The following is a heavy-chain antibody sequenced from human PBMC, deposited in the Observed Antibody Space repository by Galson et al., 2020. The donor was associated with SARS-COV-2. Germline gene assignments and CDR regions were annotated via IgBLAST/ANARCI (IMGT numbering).Heavy chain of an antibody. CDR1: GFTFRSYG. CDR2: IWYDGSNK. D-gene: IGHD1-20*01. J-gene: IGHJ4*02. V-gene: IGHV3-33*06. CDR3: AKDLGITGTTWLGDY. Sequence: GESLKISCAASGFTFRSYGMHWVRPAPGKGLEWVAVIWYDGSNKYYADSVKGRFTISRDNSKNTLYLQMNSLRAEDTAVYYCAKDLGITGTTWLGDYWGQGTLVTVSS.